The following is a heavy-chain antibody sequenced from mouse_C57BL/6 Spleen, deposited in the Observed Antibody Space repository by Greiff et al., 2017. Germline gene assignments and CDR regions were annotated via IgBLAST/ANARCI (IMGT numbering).Heavy chain of an antibody. J-gene: IGHJ3*01. D-gene: IGHD2-1*01. V-gene: IGHV14-1*01. Sequence: EVQLQQSGAELVRPGASVKLSCTASGFNIKDYYMHWVKQRPEQGLEWIGRIDPEDGDTEYAPNFQGKATMTADTSSNTAYLQLSSLTSEDTAVYYCTTGYYGNYGAYWGQGTLVTVSA. CDR1: GFNIKDYY. CDR3: TTGYYGNYGAY. CDR2: IDPEDGDT.